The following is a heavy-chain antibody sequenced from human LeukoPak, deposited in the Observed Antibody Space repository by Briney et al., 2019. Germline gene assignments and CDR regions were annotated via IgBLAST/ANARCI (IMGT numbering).Heavy chain of an antibody. J-gene: IGHJ3*02. Sequence: SETLSLTCTVSGASISIYYWSWIRQPAGKGLEWIGRISTSGSTDYTSSLKSRVTISVDTSKNRFSLRLSSVTAADTAVYYCARDLPGQYGFDIWGQGTMVTVSS. CDR1: GASISIYY. CDR3: ARDLPGQYGFDI. D-gene: IGHD1-14*01. V-gene: IGHV4-4*07. CDR2: ISTSGST.